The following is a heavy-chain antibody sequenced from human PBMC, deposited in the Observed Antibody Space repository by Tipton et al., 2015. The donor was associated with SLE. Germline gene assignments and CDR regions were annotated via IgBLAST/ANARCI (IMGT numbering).Heavy chain of an antibody. CDR3: ATCNTWGFDY. Sequence: QLVQSGPEVKKPGASVKVSCKASGYTFTDYYIHWVRQAPGQGLEWMGWIYPNSGGTNYAQKFQGRVTMTRDTSISTAYMELNRLRSDDTAVYYCATCNTWGFDYWGQGTLVTVSS. V-gene: IGHV1-2*02. CDR1: GYTFTDYY. CDR2: IYPNSGGT. D-gene: IGHD3-16*01. J-gene: IGHJ4*02.